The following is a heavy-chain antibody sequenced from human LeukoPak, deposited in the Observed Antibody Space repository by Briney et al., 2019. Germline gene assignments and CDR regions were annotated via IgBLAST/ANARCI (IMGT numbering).Heavy chain of an antibody. Sequence: GGSLRLSCAASGFTFSSYAMSWVRQAPGKGLEWVSAISGSGGSTYYADSVKGRFTISRDNSKNTLYLQMNSLRAEDTAVYYCAKRPTGSSWSQDWFDPWGQGTLVTVSS. CDR2: ISGSGGST. D-gene: IGHD6-13*01. V-gene: IGHV3-23*01. CDR1: GFTFSSYA. J-gene: IGHJ5*02. CDR3: AKRPTGSSWSQDWFDP.